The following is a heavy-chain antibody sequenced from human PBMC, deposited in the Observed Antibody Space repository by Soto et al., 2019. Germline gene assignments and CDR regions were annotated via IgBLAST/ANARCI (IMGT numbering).Heavy chain of an antibody. V-gene: IGHV4-31*02. D-gene: IGHD3-10*01. CDR3: AGILGSGSFPLYYYYYGMDV. Sequence: KPSETLSLTCTVSGGSINSGGYYWSWMRQYPGKGLEWMGYIYYSGSTYYNPSLKSRVTISVDTSKNQFSLKLSSVTAADTAVYYCAGILGSGSFPLYYYYYGMDVWGQGTTVT. J-gene: IGHJ6*02. CDR1: GGSINSGGYY. CDR2: IYYSGST.